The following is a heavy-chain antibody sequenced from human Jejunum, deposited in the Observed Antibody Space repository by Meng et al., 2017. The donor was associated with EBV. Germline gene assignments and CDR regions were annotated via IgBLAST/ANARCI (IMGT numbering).Heavy chain of an antibody. CDR1: GASIGSSAYY. CDR2: IYHGGGT. CDR3: AGNGYYALEY. V-gene: IGHV4-61*05. J-gene: IGHJ4*02. Sequence: QLQLQESGPGLLKPSETLSLTCTVSGASIGSSAYYWGWIRQPPGRGLEWLGEIYHGGGTNYNPSLESRVTISVDKSKNQFSLKLNSVTVADTAVYYCAGNGYYALEYWGPGILVTVSS. D-gene: IGHD3-22*01.